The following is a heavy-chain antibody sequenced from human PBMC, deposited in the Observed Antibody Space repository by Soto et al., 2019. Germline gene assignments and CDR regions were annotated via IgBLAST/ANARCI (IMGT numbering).Heavy chain of an antibody. V-gene: IGHV3-73*01. CDR1: GFTFSGSA. CDR2: IRSKANSYAT. Sequence: GGSLRLSCAASGFTFSGSAMHWVRQASGKGLEWVGRIRSKANSYATAYAASVKGRFTISRDDSKNTAYLQMNSLKTEDTAVYYCTRHTPTRYCSSTSCYIDAFDIWGQGTMVTVSS. J-gene: IGHJ3*02. D-gene: IGHD2-2*02. CDR3: TRHTPTRYCSSTSCYIDAFDI.